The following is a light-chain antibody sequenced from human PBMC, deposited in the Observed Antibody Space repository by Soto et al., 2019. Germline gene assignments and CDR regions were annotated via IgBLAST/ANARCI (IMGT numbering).Light chain of an antibody. V-gene: IGLV2-14*01. J-gene: IGLJ3*02. Sequence: QSALTQPASVSGSPGQAITISCTGTSRDVGDYNYVSWFQQHPGKAPKLIIFEVSNRPSGVSNRFSGSKSGNTASLTISGLQAEDEADYYCSSYTSSSTWVFGGGTKVTVL. CDR1: SRDVGDYNY. CDR3: SSYTSSSTWV. CDR2: EVS.